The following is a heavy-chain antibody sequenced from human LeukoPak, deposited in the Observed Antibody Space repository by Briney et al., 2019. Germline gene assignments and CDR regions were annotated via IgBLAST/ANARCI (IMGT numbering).Heavy chain of an antibody. D-gene: IGHD1-26*01. CDR1: GSSISNYY. J-gene: IGHJ3*02. Sequence: SETLSLTCTVSGSSISNYYWGWIRQAPGKGLEWIGSIYYSGNTYYNSSLKSRVTISLDTSKNQFSLKLSSVTAADTAVYYCARKVGTPGHAFDIWGQGTMVTVSS. CDR2: IYYSGNT. V-gene: IGHV4-39*07. CDR3: ARKVGTPGHAFDI.